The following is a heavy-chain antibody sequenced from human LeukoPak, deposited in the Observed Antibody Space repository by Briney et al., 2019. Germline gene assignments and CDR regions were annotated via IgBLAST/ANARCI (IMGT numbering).Heavy chain of an antibody. CDR1: GGSFSGYY. D-gene: IGHD6-6*01. CDR3: AVIAAPYDY. CDR2: IDHSGST. Sequence: SETLSLTCAVYGGSFSGYYWSWIRQPPGKGLEWIGEIDHSGSTNYNPSLKSRVTISVDTSKNQFSLKLSSVTAADTAVYYCAVIAAPYDYWGQGTLVTVSS. V-gene: IGHV4-34*01. J-gene: IGHJ4*02.